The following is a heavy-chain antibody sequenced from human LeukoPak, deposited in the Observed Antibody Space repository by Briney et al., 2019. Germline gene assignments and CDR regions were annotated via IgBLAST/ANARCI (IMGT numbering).Heavy chain of an antibody. Sequence: GGSLRLSCAASGFTFSSYEMNWVRQAPGKGLEWVSYISSSGSTIYYADSVKGRFTISRDNAKNSLYLQMNSLRAEDTAVYYCAKISPLYSGYDYYYYYYMDVWGKGTTVTISS. CDR2: ISSSGSTI. CDR1: GFTFSSYE. D-gene: IGHD5-12*01. V-gene: IGHV3-48*03. J-gene: IGHJ6*03. CDR3: AKISPLYSGYDYYYYYYMDV.